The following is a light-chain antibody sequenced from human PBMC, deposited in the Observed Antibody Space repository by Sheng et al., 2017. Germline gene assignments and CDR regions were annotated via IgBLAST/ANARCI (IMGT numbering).Light chain of an antibody. J-gene: IGLJ3*02. CDR2: DND. CDR3: QSYDSSLNGGV. CDR1: NSNIGAGYA. V-gene: IGLV1-40*01. Sequence: QSVLTQPPSMSGAPGQRVTISCTGSNSNIGAGYAVQWYQQPPGTAPKLLIYDNDKRPSGVPDRFSVSKSGASVSLAITGLQTEDEADYYCQSYDSSLNGGVFGGGTKLTVL.